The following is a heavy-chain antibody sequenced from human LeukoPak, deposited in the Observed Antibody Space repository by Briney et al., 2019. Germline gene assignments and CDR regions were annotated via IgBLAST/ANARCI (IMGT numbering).Heavy chain of an antibody. CDR2: ISGDGGST. CDR3: AKDRYDILTGIHYYGMDV. J-gene: IGHJ6*02. V-gene: IGHV3-43*02. CDR1: GFTFDDYA. D-gene: IGHD3-9*01. Sequence: GGSLGLSCAASGFTFDDYAMHWVRQAPGKGLEWVSLISGDGGSTYYADSVKGRFTISRDNSKNSLYLQMNSLRTEDTALYYCAKDRYDILTGIHYYGMDVWGQGTTVTVSS.